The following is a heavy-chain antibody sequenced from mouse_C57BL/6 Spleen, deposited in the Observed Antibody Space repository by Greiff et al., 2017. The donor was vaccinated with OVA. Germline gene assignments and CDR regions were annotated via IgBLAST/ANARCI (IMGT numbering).Heavy chain of an antibody. V-gene: IGHV1-80*01. D-gene: IGHD1-1*01. CDR1: GYAFSSYW. J-gene: IGHJ3*01. CDR2: IYPGDGDT. Sequence: QVQLKESGAELVKPGASVKISCKASGYAFSSYWMNWVKQRPGKGLEWIGQIYPGDGDTNYNGKFKGKATLTADKSSSTAYMQLSSLTSEDSAVYFCARDDSTLFAYWGQGTLVTVSA. CDR3: ARDDSTLFAY.